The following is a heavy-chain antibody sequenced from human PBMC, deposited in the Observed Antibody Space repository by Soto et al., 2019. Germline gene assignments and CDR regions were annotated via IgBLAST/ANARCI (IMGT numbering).Heavy chain of an antibody. J-gene: IGHJ6*02. Sequence: PGESLKISCRVSGYSFTSYWISLGVQMPGKGLEWMGRIDPSDSYTNYSPSFQGHVTISADKSISTAYLQWSSLKASDTAMYYCARRRGYSGYDPYYYYYGMDVWGQGTTVTVSS. CDR3: ARRRGYSGYDPYYYYYGMDV. V-gene: IGHV5-10-1*01. CDR2: IDPSDSYT. CDR1: GYSFTSYW. D-gene: IGHD5-12*01.